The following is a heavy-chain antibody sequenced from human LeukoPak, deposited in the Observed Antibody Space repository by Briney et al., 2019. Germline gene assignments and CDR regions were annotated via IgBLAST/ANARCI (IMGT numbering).Heavy chain of an antibody. D-gene: IGHD3-3*01. V-gene: IGHV1-69*01. J-gene: IGHJ5*02. CDR3: ARDRDYYDSIRPNWFDP. Sequence: SVKVSCKASGGTFSSYAISWVRQAPGQGLEWMGGIIPIFGTANYAQKFQARVTITADESTSTAYMELSSLRSEDTAVYYCARDRDYYDSIRPNWFDPWGQGTLVTVSS. CDR2: IIPIFGTA. CDR1: GGTFSSYA.